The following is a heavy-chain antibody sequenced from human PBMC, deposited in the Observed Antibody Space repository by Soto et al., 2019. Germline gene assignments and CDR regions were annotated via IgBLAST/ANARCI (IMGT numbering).Heavy chain of an antibody. D-gene: IGHD3-10*01. J-gene: IGHJ6*02. CDR1: GGSFSGYY. CDR3: ASGGVYYYYGMDV. CDR2: INHSGST. Sequence: PSETLSLTCAVYGGSFSGYYWSWIRQPPGKGLEGIGEINHSGSTNYNPSLKSRVTISVDTSKNQFSLKLSSVTAADTAVYYCASGGVYYYYGMDVWGQGTTVTVSS. V-gene: IGHV4-34*01.